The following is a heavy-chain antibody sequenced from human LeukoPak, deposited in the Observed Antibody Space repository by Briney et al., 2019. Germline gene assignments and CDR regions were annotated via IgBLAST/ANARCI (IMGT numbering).Heavy chain of an antibody. CDR1: GGSISCYY. D-gene: IGHD3-22*01. CDR3: ARAPYYYDSSGYYYVFDY. V-gene: IGHV4-59*01. Sequence: PSETLSLTCTVSGGSISCYYWSWIRQPPGKGLEWIGYIYYSGSTNYNPSLKSRITISVDTSKNQFSLKLSSVTAADTAVYYCARAPYYYDSSGYYYVFDYWGQGTLVTVSS. CDR2: IYYSGST. J-gene: IGHJ4*02.